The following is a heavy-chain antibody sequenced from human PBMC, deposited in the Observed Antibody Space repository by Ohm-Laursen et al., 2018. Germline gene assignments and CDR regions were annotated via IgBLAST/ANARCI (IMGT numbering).Heavy chain of an antibody. J-gene: IGHJ4*02. CDR2: ISSSSSI. D-gene: IGHD3-22*01. CDR1: GFTFSSYS. CDR3: ARAQFLYYYDSSGAKSLYYFDH. V-gene: IGHV3-21*05. Sequence: SLRLSCSASGFTFSSYSMNWVRQAPGKGLEWVSYISSSSSIYYADSVKGRFTISRDNAKNSLYLQMNSLRAEDTAVYYCARAQFLYYYDSSGAKSLYYFDHWGQGALVTVSS.